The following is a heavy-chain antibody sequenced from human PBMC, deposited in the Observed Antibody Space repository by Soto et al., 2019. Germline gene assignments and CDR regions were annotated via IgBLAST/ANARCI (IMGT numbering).Heavy chain of an antibody. Sequence: GESLKISCKGSGYTFTGYYMHWVRQAPGQGLEWMGWINPNSGGTNYAQKFQGWVTMTRDTSISTANMELSRLRSDDTAVYYCARYPYYYDSSGYKYFQHWGQGTLVTVSS. J-gene: IGHJ1*01. CDR2: INPNSGGT. V-gene: IGHV1-2*04. CDR3: ARYPYYYDSSGYKYFQH. D-gene: IGHD3-22*01. CDR1: GYTFTGYY.